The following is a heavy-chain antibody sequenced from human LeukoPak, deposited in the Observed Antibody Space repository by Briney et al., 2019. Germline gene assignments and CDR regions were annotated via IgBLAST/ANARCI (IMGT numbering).Heavy chain of an antibody. CDR1: GFTFSTYA. Sequence: GGSLRLSCAASGFTFSTYAMSWVRQAPGKGLEWVSAISGSGGIIYYADSVKGRFTISRDNSENMLFPQMNSLSADDTAVYYCAKAAIAESSNWYGIDYWGQGTLVTVSS. CDR3: AKAAIAESSNWYGIDY. J-gene: IGHJ4*02. D-gene: IGHD6-13*01. V-gene: IGHV3-23*01. CDR2: ISGSGGII.